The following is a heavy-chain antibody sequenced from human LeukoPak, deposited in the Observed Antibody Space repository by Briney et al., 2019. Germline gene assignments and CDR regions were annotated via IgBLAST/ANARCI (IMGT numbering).Heavy chain of an antibody. CDR2: IDDSGNT. Sequence: SETLSLTCTVSGGSISSYYWSWIRQPPGKGLEWIGYIDDSGNTNYNPSLKSQVTISVDKSKNQFSLKLSFVTAADTAMYYCARSDYHNSGSHTVFDAFDIWGQGTRVTVSS. CDR1: GGSISSYY. J-gene: IGHJ3*02. D-gene: IGHD3-10*01. V-gene: IGHV4-59*01. CDR3: ARSDYHNSGSHTVFDAFDI.